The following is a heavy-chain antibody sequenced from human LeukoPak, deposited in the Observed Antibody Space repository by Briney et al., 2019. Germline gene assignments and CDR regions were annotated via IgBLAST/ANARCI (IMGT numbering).Heavy chain of an antibody. CDR3: AKGRAYGSGSLDY. CDR2: ISWNSGSI. V-gene: IGHV3-9*01. Sequence: GGSLRLSCAASGFTFDDYAMHWVRQAPGKGLEWVSGISWNSGSIGYADSVKGRFTISRDNAKNSLYLQMNSLRAEDTALYYCAKGRAYGSGSLDYWGQGTLVTVSS. CDR1: GFTFDDYA. J-gene: IGHJ4*02. D-gene: IGHD3-10*01.